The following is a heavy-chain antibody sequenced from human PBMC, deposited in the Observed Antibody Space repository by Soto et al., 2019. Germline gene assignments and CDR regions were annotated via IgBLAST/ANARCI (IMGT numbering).Heavy chain of an antibody. CDR3: ANDSASINGWYYFDY. CDR1: GFSFRTYA. V-gene: IGHV3-23*01. D-gene: IGHD6-19*01. Sequence: GGSLRLSCAASGFSFRTYAMGWVRQAPGKGLEWVSVMSNSGDLTYYADSVKGRFTISRDNSENTLYLQMSSLRAEDAAIYYCANDSASINGWYYFDYRGQGTPVTVSA. CDR2: MSNSGDLT. J-gene: IGHJ4*02.